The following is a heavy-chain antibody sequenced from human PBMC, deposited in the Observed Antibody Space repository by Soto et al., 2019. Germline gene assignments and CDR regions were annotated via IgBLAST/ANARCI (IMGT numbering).Heavy chain of an antibody. CDR2: ISAHNGNT. CDR3: ARGRYGDY. CDR1: GYAFTTYG. V-gene: IGHV1-18*01. D-gene: IGHD1-1*01. Sequence: QVHLVQSGAEVKKPGASVKVSCKGSGYAFTTYGITWVRQAPGQGLEWMGWISAHNGNTNYAQKLQGRVTVTRDTSTSTAYMELRSLRSDDTAVYYCARGRYGDYWGQGARVTLSS. J-gene: IGHJ4*02.